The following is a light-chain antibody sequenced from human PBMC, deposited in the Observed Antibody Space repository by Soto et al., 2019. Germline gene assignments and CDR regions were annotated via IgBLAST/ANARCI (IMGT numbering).Light chain of an antibody. CDR1: QSALYTSSNQNY. V-gene: IGKV4-1*01. CDR2: SAS. J-gene: IGKJ2*01. Sequence: EIVMTQSPDSLAVSLGERPTISCKSSQSALYTSSNQNYLAWFQQKPGQPPNLLIYSASTRESGVHDRFSGSGSETDFTLSISDLQAEDVAIYYCQHYYTAPYTFGQGTKVEIK. CDR3: QHYYTAPYT.